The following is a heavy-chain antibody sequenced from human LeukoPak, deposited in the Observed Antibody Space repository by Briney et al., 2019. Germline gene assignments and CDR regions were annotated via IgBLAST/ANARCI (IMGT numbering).Heavy chain of an antibody. CDR2: INHSGST. V-gene: IGHV4-34*01. Sequence: SETLSLTCAVYGGSFSGYYWSWIRQPPGKGLEWIGEINHSGSTNYNPSLKSRVTISVDTSKNQFSLKLSSVTAADTAVYYCARERGKRWNESRYYFDYWGQGTLVTVSS. CDR1: GGSFSGYY. D-gene: IGHD1-1*01. CDR3: ARERGKRWNESRYYFDY. J-gene: IGHJ4*02.